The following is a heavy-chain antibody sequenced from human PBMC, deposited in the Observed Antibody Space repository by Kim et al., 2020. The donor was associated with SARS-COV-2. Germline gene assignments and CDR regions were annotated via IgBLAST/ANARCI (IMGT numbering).Heavy chain of an antibody. J-gene: IGHJ4*02. D-gene: IGHD1-26*01. CDR3: ARVSPDESSGRYADY. Sequence: QKFQGRVTMTRNTSISTAYMELSSLRSEDTAVYYCARVSPDESSGRYADYWGQGTLVTVSS. V-gene: IGHV1-8*01.